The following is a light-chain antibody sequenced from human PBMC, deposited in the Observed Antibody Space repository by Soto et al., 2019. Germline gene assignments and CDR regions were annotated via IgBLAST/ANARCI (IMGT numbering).Light chain of an antibody. CDR1: RSNIGSRP. J-gene: IGLJ3*02. Sequence: QSVVTQPPSASGTPGQRVTISCSGSRSNIGSRPVTWYQQLPGTAPKPLIYTDNQRPSGVPDRFSGSKSGTSASLAISGLQSEDEADYYCSAWDDSLNGRVFGGGTKLTVL. CDR3: SAWDDSLNGRV. CDR2: TDN. V-gene: IGLV1-44*01.